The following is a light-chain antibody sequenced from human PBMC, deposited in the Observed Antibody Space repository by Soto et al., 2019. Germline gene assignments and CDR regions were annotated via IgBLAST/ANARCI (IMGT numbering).Light chain of an antibody. CDR2: GAT. J-gene: IGKJ1*01. CDR1: QTVSRSF. Sequence: EIVLTQSPGTLSLSPGERATLSCRASQTVSRSFLGWYQQKSGQAPRLVMFGATNRAPGIPDRFSGRVSGTDIILTISRLEPEDFAVYYCEQYGTSPRTFGQGTKVEI. CDR3: EQYGTSPRT. V-gene: IGKV3-20*01.